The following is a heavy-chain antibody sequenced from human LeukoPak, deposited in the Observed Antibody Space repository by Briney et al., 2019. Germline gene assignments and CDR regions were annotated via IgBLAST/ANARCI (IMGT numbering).Heavy chain of an antibody. CDR3: ARELSTVVPMWGY. D-gene: IGHD4-23*01. CDR2: ISSSSSTI. V-gene: IGHV3-48*01. Sequence: GGSLRLSCAASGFTFSSYSMNWVRQAPGKGLEWVSYISSSSSTIYYADSVKGRFTISRDNAKNSLYLQMNSLRAEDTAVYYCARELSTVVPMWGYWGQGTLVTVSS. J-gene: IGHJ4*02. CDR1: GFTFSSYS.